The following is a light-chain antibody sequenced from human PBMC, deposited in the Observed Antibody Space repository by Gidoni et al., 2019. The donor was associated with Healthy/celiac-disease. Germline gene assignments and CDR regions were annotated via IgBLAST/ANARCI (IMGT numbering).Light chain of an antibody. CDR2: WAS. CDR1: QSVLYSSNNKNY. V-gene: IGKV4-1*01. J-gene: IGKJ1*01. Sequence: DIVMTQSPASLALSLGERAPIICKSSQSVLYSSNNKNYLAWYQQKPGQPPKLLIYWASTRESGVPDRFSGSGSGTDFTLTISSLQAEDVAVYYCQQYYSTPRTFGPGTKVEIK. CDR3: QQYYSTPRT.